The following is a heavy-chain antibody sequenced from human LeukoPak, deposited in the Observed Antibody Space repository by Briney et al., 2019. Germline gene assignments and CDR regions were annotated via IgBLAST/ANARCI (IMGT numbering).Heavy chain of an antibody. V-gene: IGHV1-2*02. D-gene: IGHD4-23*01. CDR3: ARERTTVVTLDYYYGMDV. Sequence: AASVKVSCKASGYTFTGYYMHWVRQAPGQGLEWMGWINPNSGGTKYAQKFQGRLTMTRDTSISTANMELSRLRSDDTAVYYCARERTTVVTLDYYYGMDVWGQGTTVTVSS. CDR2: INPNSGGT. CDR1: GYTFTGYY. J-gene: IGHJ6*02.